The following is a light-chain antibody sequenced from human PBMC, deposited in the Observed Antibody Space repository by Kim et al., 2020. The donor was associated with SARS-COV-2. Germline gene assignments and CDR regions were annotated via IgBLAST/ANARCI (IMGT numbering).Light chain of an antibody. J-gene: IGLJ2*01. Sequence: SSELTQDPVVSVALGQTVRITCQGTSLRSYYASWYQQKPGQAPVLVLFGENKRPSGIPDRFSASRSGNTASLTITGAQAEDEADFYCCSRGISGNHIVFGGGTKVTVL. CDR2: GEN. V-gene: IGLV3-19*01. CDR1: SLRSYY. CDR3: CSRGISGNHIV.